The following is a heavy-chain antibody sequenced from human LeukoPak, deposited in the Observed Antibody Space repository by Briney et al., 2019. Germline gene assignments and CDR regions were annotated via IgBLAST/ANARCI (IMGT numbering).Heavy chain of an antibody. Sequence: ASVKLSCKDSGYTFTGYHMDWLRQAPGQGLEWMAWINPNSGATDYAQKFQGRVTMTRDTSTSTAYMELSRLRSDDTAVYYCARVNWNHFEYWGQGTLVTVSS. CDR1: GYTFTGYH. CDR3: ARVNWNHFEY. J-gene: IGHJ4*02. CDR2: INPNSGAT. V-gene: IGHV1-2*02. D-gene: IGHD1-1*01.